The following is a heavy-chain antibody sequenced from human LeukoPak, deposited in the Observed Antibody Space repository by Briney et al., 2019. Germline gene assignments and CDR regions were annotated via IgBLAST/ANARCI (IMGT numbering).Heavy chain of an antibody. D-gene: IGHD3-3*01. CDR1: GGSFSGYY. J-gene: IGHJ5*02. V-gene: IGHV4-34*01. CDR3: ARGDFWSGYDNWFDP. Sequence: SETLSLTCAVYGGSFSGYYWSWIRQPPGKGLEWIGEINHSGSTNYNPSLKSRVTISVDTSKNQFSLKLSSATAADTAVYYCARGDFWSGYDNWFDPWGQGALVTVSS. CDR2: INHSGST.